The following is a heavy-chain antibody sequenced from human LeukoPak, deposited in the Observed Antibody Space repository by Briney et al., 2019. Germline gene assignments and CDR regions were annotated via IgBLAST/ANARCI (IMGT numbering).Heavy chain of an antibody. CDR3: AELGITMIGGV. CDR2: ISSSGSTI. J-gene: IGHJ6*04. D-gene: IGHD3-10*02. V-gene: IGHV3-48*03. CDR1: GFTFSSNE. Sequence: GALRLSCAASGFTFSSNEVNWVRQAPGKGLEWVSYISSSGSTIYYAESVKGRFTISRDNAKNSLYLQMNSLRAEDTAVYYCAELGITMIGGVWGKGTTVTISS.